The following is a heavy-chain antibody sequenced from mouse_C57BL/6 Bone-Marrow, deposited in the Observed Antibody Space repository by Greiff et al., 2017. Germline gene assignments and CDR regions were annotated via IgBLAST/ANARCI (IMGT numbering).Heavy chain of an antibody. CDR2: IYPRSGNT. CDR3: ARDPLCSY. J-gene: IGHJ3*01. Sequence: QVQLKQSGAELARPGASVKLSCKASGYTFTSYGISWVKQRTGQGLEWIGEIYPRSGNTYYNEKFKGKATLTADKSSSTAYMELRSLTSEDSAVYFCARDPLCSYWGQGTLVTVSA. D-gene: IGHD6-1*01. V-gene: IGHV1-81*01. CDR1: GYTFTSYG.